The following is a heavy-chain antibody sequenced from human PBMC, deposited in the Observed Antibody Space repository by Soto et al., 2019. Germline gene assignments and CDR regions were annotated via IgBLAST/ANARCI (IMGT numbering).Heavy chain of an antibody. CDR1: GFTFSDYY. D-gene: IGHD6-19*01. J-gene: IGHJ3*01. V-gene: IGHV3-11*01. CDR3: ARGDVAGCDGFDV. Sequence: QLVESEGGLVKPGGSLRLSCAVSGFTFSDYYMSWIRQAPGKGLEWVSYISSSGTTKHYADSVKGRFTISRDNAKNSLFLQMSSLRAEDSALYYCARGDVAGCDGFDVWGQGTVVTVSS. CDR2: ISSSGTTK.